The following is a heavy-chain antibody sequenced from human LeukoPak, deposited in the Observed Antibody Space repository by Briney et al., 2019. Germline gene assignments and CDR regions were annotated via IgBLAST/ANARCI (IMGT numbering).Heavy chain of an antibody. CDR3: ARLSLQSTGYFFDY. V-gene: IGHV3-21*01. CDR2: ISSSSTYI. J-gene: IGHJ4*02. CDR1: GFTFSSYA. Sequence: GGSLRLSCAASGFTFSSYAVSWVRQAPGKGLEWVSSISSSSTYIYYADSVKGRFTISRDNAKNSLYLQMNSLRAEDTAVYYCARLSLQSTGYFFDYWGQGILVTVSS. D-gene: IGHD5/OR15-5a*01.